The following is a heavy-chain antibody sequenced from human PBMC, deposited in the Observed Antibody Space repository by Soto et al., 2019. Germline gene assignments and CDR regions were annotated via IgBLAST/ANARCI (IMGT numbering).Heavy chain of an antibody. CDR1: GYTFTGYY. CDR3: ARDRAHGFDI. J-gene: IGHJ3*02. V-gene: IGHV1-2*02. Sequence: ASVKVSCKASGYTFTGYYMHWVRQAPGQGLEWMGWINPDKGDTNYAQKLQGRVTMTRDTSTSTVYMELRRLRSEDTAVYFCARDRAHGFDIWGQGTMVTVSS. CDR2: INPDKGDT.